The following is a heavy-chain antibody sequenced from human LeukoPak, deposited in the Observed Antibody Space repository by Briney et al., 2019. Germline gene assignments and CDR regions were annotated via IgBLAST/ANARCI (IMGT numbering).Heavy chain of an antibody. V-gene: IGHV1-69*04. J-gene: IGHJ4*02. CDR1: GGTFSSYA. D-gene: IGHD2-8*02. CDR2: IIPILGIA. CDR3: AREGAIVPVDY. Sequence: AASVKVSCKASGGTFSSYAISWVRQAPGQGLEWMGRIIPILGIANYAQKFQGRVTITADKSTSTAYMELSSLRSEDTAVYYCAREGAIVPVDYWGQGTLVTVSS.